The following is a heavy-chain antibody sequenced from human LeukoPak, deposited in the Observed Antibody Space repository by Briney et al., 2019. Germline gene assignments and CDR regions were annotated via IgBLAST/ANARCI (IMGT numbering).Heavy chain of an antibody. J-gene: IGHJ4*02. CDR3: ATNIPTPTTSPPLGY. V-gene: IGHV4-59*08. CDR2: VDYSGRT. CDR1: GVSTNTYYY. Sequence: AETLSLTCTVSGVSTNTYYYWRWIRQPRGKGLEWSGYVDYSGRTKYSPSLKSRVTISVDTSKYQFPLELSSVTAADTPVYYCATNIPTPTTSPPLGYWGQGTLVTVSS. D-gene: IGHD1-26*01.